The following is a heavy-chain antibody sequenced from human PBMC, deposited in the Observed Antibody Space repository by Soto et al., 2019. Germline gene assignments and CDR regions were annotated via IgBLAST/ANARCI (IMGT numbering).Heavy chain of an antibody. CDR3: GRDRFCSGDTCSGSIDY. CDR2: ISPNSGVT. Sequence: GASVKVSCKTSGYKFIDYNVYWVRQAPGQGLEWMGWISPNSGVTKYDPAFQGRITMTRDTSIGTAYLELSDLRSGDTALYFCGRDRFCSGDTCSGSIDYWGQGTLVTAPQ. J-gene: IGHJ4*02. CDR1: GYKFIDYN. V-gene: IGHV1-2*02. D-gene: IGHD2-15*01.